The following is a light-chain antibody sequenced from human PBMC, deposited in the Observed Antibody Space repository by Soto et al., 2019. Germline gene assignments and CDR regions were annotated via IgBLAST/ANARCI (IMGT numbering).Light chain of an antibody. Sequence: QSVLTQPPSVSEGPRQRVTISCSGNSSNIGNNVVNWYQQLPGKAPKLLIYYDHLRPSGVSDRFSGSKSGSSASLAINGLQSEDEADYYCAAWDDSLNGVVLGGGTKLTVL. CDR2: YDH. V-gene: IGLV1-36*01. J-gene: IGLJ2*01. CDR1: SSNIGNNV. CDR3: AAWDDSLNGVV.